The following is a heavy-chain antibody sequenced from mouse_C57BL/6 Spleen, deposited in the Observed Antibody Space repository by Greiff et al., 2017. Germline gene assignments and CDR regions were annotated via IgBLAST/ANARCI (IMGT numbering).Heavy chain of an antibody. D-gene: IGHD4-1*01. CDR2: IGPGSGST. CDR3: ARWDWDENFDY. CDR1: GYTFTDYY. J-gene: IGHJ2*01. V-gene: IGHV1-77*01. Sequence: HVHVKQSGAELVKPGASVKISCKASGYTFTDYYINWVKQRPGQGLEWIGKIGPGSGSTYYNEKFKGKATLTADKSSSTAYMQLSSLTSEDSAVYFCARWDWDENFDYWGQGTTLTVSS.